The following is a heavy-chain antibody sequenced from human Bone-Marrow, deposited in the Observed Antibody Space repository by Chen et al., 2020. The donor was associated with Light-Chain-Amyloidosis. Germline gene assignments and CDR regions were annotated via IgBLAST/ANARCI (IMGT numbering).Heavy chain of an antibody. CDR1: GFTRSSYA. CDR3: ARVGIQGMTFERYNYYYYMDV. CDR2: ISTDGSTK. D-gene: IGHD5-18*01. J-gene: IGHJ6*03. Sequence: QVQLVESGGGVVQPGRSLRLSCAASGFTRSSYAIHWVRRAPGKGLGWVAVISTDGSTKYYSDSVKGRFTISRDNSKNTLSLQMNSLRAEDTAVYYSARVGIQGMTFERYNYYYYMDVWGKGTTVTVSS. V-gene: IGHV3-30-3*01.